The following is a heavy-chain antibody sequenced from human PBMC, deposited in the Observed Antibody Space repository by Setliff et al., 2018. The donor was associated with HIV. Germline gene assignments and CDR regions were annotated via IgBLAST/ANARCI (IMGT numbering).Heavy chain of an antibody. CDR2: IIPILGIA. CDR1: GGTFSSYA. CDR3: ASHEVPRPQHGATLTFDI. V-gene: IGHV1-69*10. Sequence: GASVKVSCKASGGTFSSYAISWVRQAPGQGPEWMGGIIPILGIANYAQKFQGRVTITADESTSTAYMELSSLRSEDTAVYYCASHEVPRPQHGATLTFDIWGQGTMVTVSS. J-gene: IGHJ3*02. D-gene: IGHD1-26*01.